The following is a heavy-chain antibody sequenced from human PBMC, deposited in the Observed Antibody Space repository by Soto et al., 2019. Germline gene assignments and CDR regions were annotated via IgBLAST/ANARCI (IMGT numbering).Heavy chain of an antibody. D-gene: IGHD3-3*01. Sequence: SETLSLTCTVSGGSISSSSYYWGWIRQPPGKGLEWIGSIYYSGSTYYNPSLKSRVTISVDTSKNQFSLKLSSVTAADTAVYYCARTYYDFWSGYNYYYYYMDVWGKGTTVTVSS. J-gene: IGHJ6*03. CDR3: ARTYYDFWSGYNYYYYYMDV. V-gene: IGHV4-39*01. CDR1: GGSISSSSYY. CDR2: IYYSGST.